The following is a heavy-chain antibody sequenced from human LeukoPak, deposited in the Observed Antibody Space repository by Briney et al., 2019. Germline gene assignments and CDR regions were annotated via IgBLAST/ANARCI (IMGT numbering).Heavy chain of an antibody. CDR3: ARVVGYCSSTSCYWDY. Sequence: GGSLRLSCAASGFTFDDYGMSWVRQAPGKGLEWVSGINWNGGSTGYADSVKGRFTISRDNAKNSLYLQMNSLRVEDTALYYCARVVGYCSSTSCYWDYWGQGTLVTVSS. CDR1: GFTFDDYG. CDR2: INWNGGST. V-gene: IGHV3-20*04. J-gene: IGHJ4*02. D-gene: IGHD2-2*01.